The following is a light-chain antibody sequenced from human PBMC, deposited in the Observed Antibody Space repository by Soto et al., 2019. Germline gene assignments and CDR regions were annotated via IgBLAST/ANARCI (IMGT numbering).Light chain of an antibody. CDR2: DVN. V-gene: IGLV2-8*01. Sequence: QSALTPPPSASGSPGQSVAISCTGTASDIGGYSFVSWYQQHPGKAPKLLLYDVNKRPSGVPDRFSGSKSGNTASLTVSGLQAEDEAEYYCSAHGGTNPYVFGTGTKVTVL. CDR3: SAHGGTNPYV. CDR1: ASDIGGYSF. J-gene: IGLJ1*01.